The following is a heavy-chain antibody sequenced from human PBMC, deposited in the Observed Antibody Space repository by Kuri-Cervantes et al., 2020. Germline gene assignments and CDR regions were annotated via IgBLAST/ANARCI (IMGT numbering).Heavy chain of an antibody. CDR2: ISWNSGSI. CDR3: ARDLSRDGYNYEGDY. CDR1: GYSISSGYY. V-gene: IGHV3-9*01. D-gene: IGHD5-24*01. Sequence: LSLTCTVSGYSISSGYYWGWIRQPPGKGLEWVSGISWNSGSIGYADSVKGRFTISRDNAKNSLYLQMNSLRAEDTAVYYCARDLSRDGYNYEGDYWGQGTLVTVSS. J-gene: IGHJ4*02.